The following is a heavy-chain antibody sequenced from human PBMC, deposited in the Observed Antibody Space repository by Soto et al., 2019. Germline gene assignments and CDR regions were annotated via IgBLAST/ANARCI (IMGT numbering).Heavy chain of an antibody. CDR3: ATGPQGYSYGRTSLNY. Sequence: GASVKVSCKASGGTFSSYAISWVRQAPGQGLEWMGGIIPIFGTANYAQKFQGRVTITADKSTSTAYMELSGLRSEDTAVYYCATGPQGYSYGRTSLNYWGQGTLVTVYS. D-gene: IGHD5-18*01. J-gene: IGHJ4*02. CDR1: GGTFSSYA. CDR2: IIPIFGTA. V-gene: IGHV1-69*06.